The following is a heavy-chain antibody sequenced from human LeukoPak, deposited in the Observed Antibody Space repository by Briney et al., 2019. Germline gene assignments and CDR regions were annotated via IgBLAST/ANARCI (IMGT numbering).Heavy chain of an antibody. Sequence: GGSLRLSCAASGCTFSSYAMSWVRQAPGEGLEWVSAISVSGGSTYYADSVKGRFTISRDNSKNTLYLKMNSLRAEDTAVYYCAKASSSTTVVPPSVYWGQGTLVTVSS. CDR2: ISVSGGST. J-gene: IGHJ4*02. V-gene: IGHV3-23*01. D-gene: IGHD4-23*01. CDR1: GCTFSSYA. CDR3: AKASSSTTVVPPSVY.